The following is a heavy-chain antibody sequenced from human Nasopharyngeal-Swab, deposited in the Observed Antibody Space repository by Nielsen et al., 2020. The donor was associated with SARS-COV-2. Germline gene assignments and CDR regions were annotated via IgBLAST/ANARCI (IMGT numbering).Heavy chain of an antibody. CDR3: AREPQAGVVTTIDYFDS. CDR2: IIPMVGIT. CDR1: GGTFPTFG. Sequence: SFKVSCKASGGTFPTFGISWVRQTPGQGLEWMGGIIPMVGITNYAPRFQGRVTMTADKSTSTAYMELSSLRSDDTAMYYCAREPQAGVVTTIDYFDSWGQGTLVTVSS. V-gene: IGHV1-69*10. D-gene: IGHD2-21*02. J-gene: IGHJ4*02.